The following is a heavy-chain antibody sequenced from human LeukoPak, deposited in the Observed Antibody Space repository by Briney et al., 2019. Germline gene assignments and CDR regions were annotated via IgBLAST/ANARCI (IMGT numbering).Heavy chain of an antibody. D-gene: IGHD3-22*01. CDR3: VKLPYSDTSAYYVDY. CDR2: ISSNGGST. V-gene: IGHV3-64D*06. CDR1: GFTFSTSA. Sequence: GSLGPSCSASGFTFSTSAIHWVRQAPGKGLEYVSAISSNGGSTYYAGSVKGRFTISRDNSKNTLSLQMSSLRPEDTAVYYCVKLPYSDTSAYYVDYWGQGTLVTVSS. J-gene: IGHJ4*02.